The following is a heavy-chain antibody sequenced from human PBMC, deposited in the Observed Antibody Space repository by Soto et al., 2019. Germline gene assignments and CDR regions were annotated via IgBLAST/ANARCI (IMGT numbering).Heavy chain of an antibody. CDR1: GGSISSGDYY. J-gene: IGHJ6*02. V-gene: IGHV4-30-4*01. D-gene: IGHD3-10*01. CDR2: ISYSGSI. CDR3: ARENGMVRYGMDV. Sequence: QVQLQESGPGLVKPSQTLSLTCTVSGGSISSGDYYWSWIRQPPGKGLEGIGVISYSGSILYNPSLKSRVTISLDTSKNQFSLELSSVTAADTAVYYCARENGMVRYGMDVWGQGTTVTVSS.